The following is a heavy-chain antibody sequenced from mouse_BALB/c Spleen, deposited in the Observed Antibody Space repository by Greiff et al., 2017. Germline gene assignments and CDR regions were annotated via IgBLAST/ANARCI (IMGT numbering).Heavy chain of an antibody. CDR2: ISDGGSYT. CDR3: ARDGTYAMDY. D-gene: IGHD1-1*02. CDR1: GFTFSDYY. J-gene: IGHJ4*01. Sequence: EVKLMESGGGLVKPGGSLKLSCAASGFTFSDYYMYWVRQTPEKRLEWVATISDGGSYTYYPDTVTGRFTISRDNAKNTLYLEMSSLRSEDTAMYYCARDGTYAMDYWGQGTSVTVSS. V-gene: IGHV5-4*02.